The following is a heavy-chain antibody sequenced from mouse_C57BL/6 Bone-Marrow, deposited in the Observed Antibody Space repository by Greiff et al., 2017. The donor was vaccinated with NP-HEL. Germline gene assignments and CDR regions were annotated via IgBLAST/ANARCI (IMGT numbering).Heavy chain of an antibody. V-gene: IGHV1-81*01. CDR2: IYPRSGNT. CDR3: ASDYYDYDGFAY. CDR1: GYTFTSYG. J-gene: IGHJ3*01. D-gene: IGHD2-4*01. Sequence: QVQLQQSGAELARPGASVKLSCKASGYTFTSYGISWVKQRTGQGLEWIGEIYPRSGNTYYNEKFKGKATLTADKSSSTAYMKLRSLTSEDSAVYFCASDYYDYDGFAYWGQGTLVTVSA.